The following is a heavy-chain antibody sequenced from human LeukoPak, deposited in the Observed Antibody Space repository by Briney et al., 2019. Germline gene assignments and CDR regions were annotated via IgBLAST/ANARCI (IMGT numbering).Heavy chain of an antibody. Sequence: SETLSLTCAVYGGSFSGYYWSWIRQPPGKGLEWIGEINRSGSTNYNPSLKSRVTISVDTSKNQFSLKLSSVTAADTAVYYCARVKKGYCSSTSCYTFSWFDPWGQGTLVTVSS. D-gene: IGHD2-2*02. CDR2: INRSGST. CDR3: ARVKKGYCSSTSCYTFSWFDP. J-gene: IGHJ5*02. V-gene: IGHV4-34*01. CDR1: GGSFSGYY.